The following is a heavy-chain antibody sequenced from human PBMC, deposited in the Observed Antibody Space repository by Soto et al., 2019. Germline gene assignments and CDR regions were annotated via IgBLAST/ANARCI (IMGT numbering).Heavy chain of an antibody. J-gene: IGHJ4*02. Sequence: QVQLVQSGAEVKKPGASVKVSCKASGYTFTSYGISWVRQAPGQGLEWMGWISAYNGNTNYAQKLQGRVTMTTDTSTSTAYMELRSLRSDDTAVYYCAGDSRRYGSGGSCGYFDYWGQGTLVTVSS. D-gene: IGHD2-15*01. CDR2: ISAYNGNT. CDR3: AGDSRRYGSGGSCGYFDY. CDR1: GYTFTSYG. V-gene: IGHV1-18*01.